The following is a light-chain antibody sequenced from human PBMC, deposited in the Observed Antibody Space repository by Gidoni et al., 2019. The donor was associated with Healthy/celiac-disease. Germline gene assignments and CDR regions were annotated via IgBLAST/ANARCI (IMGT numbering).Light chain of an antibody. CDR3: SSYTSSSTLNVV. J-gene: IGLJ2*01. CDR1: SSDVGGYNY. CDR2: DVS. Sequence: QPALTQPASVSGSPGQSIPISCPGTSSDVGGYNYVSWYQPHPGKAPKLMIDDVSNPPSGVANRFSGSKSGNTASLTISGLQAEDEADYYCSSYTSSSTLNVVFGGGTKLTVL. V-gene: IGLV2-14*01.